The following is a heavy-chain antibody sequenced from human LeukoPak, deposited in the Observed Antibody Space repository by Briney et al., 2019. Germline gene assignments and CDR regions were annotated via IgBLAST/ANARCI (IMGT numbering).Heavy chain of an antibody. V-gene: IGHV3-48*03. CDR3: ARDWRRSVAGTGGAFDI. CDR2: ISSSGSTI. CDR1: GFTFSSYE. D-gene: IGHD6-19*01. J-gene: IGHJ3*02. Sequence: GGSLRLSCAASGFTFSSYEMNWVRQAPGKGLEWVSYISSSGSTIYYADSVKGRFTISRDNAKNSLYLQMNSLRAEDTAVYYCARDWRRSVAGTGGAFDIWGQGTMVTVSS.